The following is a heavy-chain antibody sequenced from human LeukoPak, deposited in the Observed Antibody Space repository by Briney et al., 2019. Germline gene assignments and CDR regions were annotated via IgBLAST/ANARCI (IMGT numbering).Heavy chain of an antibody. D-gene: IGHD4-4*01. CDR3: ARYSNYDSDY. CDR2: INHSGST. CDR1: GGSFSGYY. V-gene: IGHV4-34*01. Sequence: SETLSLTCAVYGGSFSGYYWSWIRQPPGEGLEWIGEINHSGSTNYNPSLKSRVTISVDTSKNQFSLKLSSVTAADTAVYYCARYSNYDSDYWGQGTLVTVSS. J-gene: IGHJ4*02.